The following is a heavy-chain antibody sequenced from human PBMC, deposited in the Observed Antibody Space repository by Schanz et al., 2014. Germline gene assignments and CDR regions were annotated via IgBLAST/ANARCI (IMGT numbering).Heavy chain of an antibody. V-gene: IGHV1-3*04. J-gene: IGHJ4*02. D-gene: IGHD3-22*01. Sequence: QVQLVQSGAEVKKPGASVKVSCKTSGYTFTDYPINWVRQAPGRRLEWMGWINTASGNTRYSEAFQGRVTMTRDTSATTAYMELSSLTSEDTAVYYCARSNYYDNSDYYNSFDYWGQGTLVTVSS. CDR2: INTASGNT. CDR3: ARSNYYDNSDYYNSFDY. CDR1: GYTFTDYP.